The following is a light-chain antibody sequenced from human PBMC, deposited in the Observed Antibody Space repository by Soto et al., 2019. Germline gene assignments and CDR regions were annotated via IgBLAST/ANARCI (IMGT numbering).Light chain of an antibody. CDR2: GAS. J-gene: IGKJ5*01. V-gene: IGKV3-15*01. Sequence: DIVMAQSPATLSVSPGERVSFSCRASQGVSRKLAWYQHKPGQAPRLLISGASTGATGIPARFSGSGSGTEFTLTISSLQSEDSAVYFCQQYNNWPVTFGQGTRLEI. CDR3: QQYNNWPVT. CDR1: QGVSRK.